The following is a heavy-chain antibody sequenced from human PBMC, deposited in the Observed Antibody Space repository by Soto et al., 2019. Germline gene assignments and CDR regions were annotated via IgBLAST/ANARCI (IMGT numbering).Heavy chain of an antibody. Sequence: EVQLLESGGGLVQPGGSLRLSCAASEFTFSTYAMRCVRQAPGKGLEWVSTITGDGNTHYADSLKGRFTISRDNPKNTLYLQMNSLRGEDTAVYYCARDPGGSFDYWGQGTLVTVSS. CDR2: ITGDGNT. V-gene: IGHV3-23*01. D-gene: IGHD1-26*01. CDR3: ARDPGGSFDY. J-gene: IGHJ4*02. CDR1: EFTFSTYA.